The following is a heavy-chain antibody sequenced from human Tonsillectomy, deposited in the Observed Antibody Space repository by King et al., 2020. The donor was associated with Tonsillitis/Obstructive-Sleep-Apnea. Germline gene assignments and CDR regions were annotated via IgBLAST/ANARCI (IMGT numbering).Heavy chain of an antibody. CDR3: ARAAVGATEYYFDY. V-gene: IGHV6-1*01. D-gene: IGHD1-26*01. CDR2: TDYRSKWYN. CDR1: GDSVSSNSAA. J-gene: IGHJ4*02. Sequence: VQLQQSGPGLVKPSQTLSLTCAISGDSVSSNSAAWNWIRQSPLRGLEWLGRTDYRSKWYNDYALSVRGRITITPDTSKNQFSLQLNSVTPEDTDVYYCARAAVGATEYYFDYWGQGSLVTVSS.